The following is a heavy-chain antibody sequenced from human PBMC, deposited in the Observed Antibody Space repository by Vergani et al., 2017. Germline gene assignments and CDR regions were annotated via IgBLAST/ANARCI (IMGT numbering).Heavy chain of an antibody. D-gene: IGHD3-3*01. CDR1: GGSISSGGYY. Sequence: QVQLQESGPGLVKPSQTLSLTCTVSGGSISSGGYYWSWIRQHPGKGLEWIGYIYYSGSTYYNPSLKSRVTISVDTSKNQFSLKLSSVTAADTAVYYCARGLRFLDYLTSYYMDVWGKGTTVTVSS. V-gene: IGHV4-31*03. CDR2: IYYSGST. J-gene: IGHJ6*03. CDR3: ARGLRFLDYLTSYYMDV.